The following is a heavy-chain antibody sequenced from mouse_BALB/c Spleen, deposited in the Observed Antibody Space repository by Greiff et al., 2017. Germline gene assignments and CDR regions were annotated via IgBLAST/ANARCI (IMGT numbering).Heavy chain of an antibody. Sequence: QVQLKQSGPGLVAPSQSLSITCTVSGFSLTGYGVNWVRQPPGKGLEWLGMIWGDGSTDYNSALKSRLSISKDNSKSQVFLKMNSLQTDDTARYYCARDRGYDGYYYFDYWGQGTTLTVSS. D-gene: IGHD2-3*01. CDR3: ARDRGYDGYYYFDY. CDR2: IWGDGST. CDR1: GFSLTGYG. V-gene: IGHV2-6-7*01. J-gene: IGHJ2*01.